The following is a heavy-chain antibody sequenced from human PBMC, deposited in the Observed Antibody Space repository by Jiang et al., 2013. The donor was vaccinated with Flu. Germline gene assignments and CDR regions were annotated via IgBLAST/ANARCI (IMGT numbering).Heavy chain of an antibody. CDR3: ARGTVGATDY. V-gene: IGHV1-69*01. CDR1: EAPSAAML. Sequence: GSSVKVSCKLLEAPSAAMLSAGCDRPLGQGLEWMGGIIPIFGTANYAQKFQGRVTITADESTSTAYMELSSLRSEDTAVYYCARGTVGATDYWGQGTLVTVSS. D-gene: IGHD1-26*01. CDR2: IIPIFGTA. J-gene: IGHJ4*02.